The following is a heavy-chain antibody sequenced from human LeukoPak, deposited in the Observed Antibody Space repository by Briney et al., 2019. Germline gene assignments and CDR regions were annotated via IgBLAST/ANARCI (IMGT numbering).Heavy chain of an antibody. V-gene: IGHV3-23*01. D-gene: IGHD2-8*02. Sequence: GGSLRLSCAASGFTFSSYAMSWVRQAPGKGLEWVSAISSSGGSTYYADSVRGRFTISRVKSKNTVYLQMNSLGDEDTALYHGAKHSGQRGVCEVFEVWGQGEMVSVSS. CDR3: AKHSGQRGVCEVFEV. CDR2: ISSSGGST. J-gene: IGHJ3*01. CDR1: GFTFSSYA.